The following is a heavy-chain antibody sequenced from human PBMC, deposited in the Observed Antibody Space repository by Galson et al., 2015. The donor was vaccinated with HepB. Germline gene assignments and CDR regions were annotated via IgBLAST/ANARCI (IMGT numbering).Heavy chain of an antibody. Sequence: SLRLSCAASGFTFSSYGMHWVRQAPGKGLEWVAVIWYDGSNKYYADSVKGRFTISRDNSKNTLYLQMNSLRAEDTAVYYCARDIAAYCGGDCYFDYWGQGTLVTVSS. CDR2: IWYDGSNK. CDR1: GFTFSSYG. D-gene: IGHD2-21*02. V-gene: IGHV3-33*01. CDR3: ARDIAAYCGGDCYFDY. J-gene: IGHJ4*02.